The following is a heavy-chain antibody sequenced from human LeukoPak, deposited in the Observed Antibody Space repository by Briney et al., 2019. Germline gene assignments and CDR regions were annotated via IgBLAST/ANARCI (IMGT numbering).Heavy chain of an antibody. CDR3: ARDWYHAIDY. J-gene: IGHJ4*02. CDR2: ITSDGSST. CDR1: GFTFSASY. V-gene: IGHV3-74*03. Sequence: GGSLRLSCVASGFTFSASYMTWVRQPPGKGLVWVARITSDGSSTTYAESVKGRFTISRDNAKNTLYLEMDSLIAEDTAVYYCARDWYHAIDYWGQGTLVTVSS. D-gene: IGHD2-2*01.